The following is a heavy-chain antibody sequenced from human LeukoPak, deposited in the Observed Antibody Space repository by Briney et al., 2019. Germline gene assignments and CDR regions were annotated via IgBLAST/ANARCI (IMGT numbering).Heavy chain of an antibody. J-gene: IGHJ6*04. V-gene: IGHV1-69*13. Sequence: ASVKVSCKASGGTFSSYAISWVRQAPGQGLEWMGGIIPIFGTANYAQKFQGRVTITADESTSTAYMELSSLRSEDTAVYYCARGPFTYYDILTGWSKNYYYYGMDVWGKGTTVTASS. D-gene: IGHD3-9*01. CDR1: GGTFSSYA. CDR2: IIPIFGTA. CDR3: ARGPFTYYDILTGWSKNYYYYGMDV.